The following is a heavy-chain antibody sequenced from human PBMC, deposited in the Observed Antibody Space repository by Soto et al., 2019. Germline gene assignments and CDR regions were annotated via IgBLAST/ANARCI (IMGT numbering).Heavy chain of an antibody. D-gene: IGHD5-12*01. Sequence: PSETLSLTCTVSGGSISSGGYYWSWIRQHPGKGLEWIGYIYYSGSTYYNPSLKSRVTISVDTSKNQFSLKLSSVTAADTAVYYCARAVGDGYNENWFDPWGQGTLVTVSS. J-gene: IGHJ5*02. V-gene: IGHV4-31*03. CDR2: IYYSGST. CDR1: GGSISSGGYY. CDR3: ARAVGDGYNENWFDP.